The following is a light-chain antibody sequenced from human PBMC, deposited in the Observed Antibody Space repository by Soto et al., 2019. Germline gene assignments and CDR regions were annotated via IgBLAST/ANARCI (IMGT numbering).Light chain of an antibody. V-gene: IGLV8-61*01. J-gene: IGLJ3*02. CDR2: NTN. CDR3: VLYMGSGIWV. CDR1: SGSVSTSYY. Sequence: QTVVTQDPSFSVSPGGTVTLTCGLSSGSVSTSYYPNWYQQTPGQAPRSLIYNTNTRSSGVPDRFSGSILGNKAALTITGAQADDESDYYCVLYMGSGIWVFGGGTKLTVL.